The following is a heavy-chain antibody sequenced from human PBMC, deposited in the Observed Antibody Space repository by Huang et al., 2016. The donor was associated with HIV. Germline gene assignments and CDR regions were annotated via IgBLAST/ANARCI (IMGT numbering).Heavy chain of an antibody. V-gene: IGHV1-69*01. CDR3: ARVRGYSGSYYGMDV. CDR1: GGTFSNHG. Sequence: VQLVQSGAEVKKPGSSVKVSCKASGGTFSNHGFSWVRQAPGQGLEWRGGIIPVFGTQYYTPKFQGRVTITADESTSTVYMELSSLTPDDTAEYYCARVRGYSGSYYGMDVWGQGTTVTVSS. D-gene: IGHD1-26*01. J-gene: IGHJ6*02. CDR2: IIPVFGTQ.